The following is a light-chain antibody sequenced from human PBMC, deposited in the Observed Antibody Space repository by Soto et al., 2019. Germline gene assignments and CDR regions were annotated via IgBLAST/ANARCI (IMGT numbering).Light chain of an antibody. CDR2: KAS. Sequence: DIQMTQSPSTLSASVGDRFTITCRASQSISSWLAWYQQKPGRAPRLLIYKASDLESGVPSRFSGSGSGTDFTLTISSLQPDDFATYYCQQYNSYSPLTFGGGTKVDIK. CDR3: QQYNSYSPLT. J-gene: IGKJ4*01. V-gene: IGKV1-5*03. CDR1: QSISSW.